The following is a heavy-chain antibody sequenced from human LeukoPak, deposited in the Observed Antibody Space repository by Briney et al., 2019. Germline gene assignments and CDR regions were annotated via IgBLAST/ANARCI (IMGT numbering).Heavy chain of an antibody. Sequence: ETLSLTCAVSGGSISSSNWWSWVRQAPGKGLEWVSAISGSGGSTYYADSVKGRFTISRDNSKNTLYLQMNSLRAEDTAVYYCAKVGDYDLYYYYMDVWGKGTTVTVSS. V-gene: IGHV3-23*01. CDR1: GGSISSSN. D-gene: IGHD3-3*01. CDR3: AKVGDYDLYYYYMDV. J-gene: IGHJ6*03. CDR2: ISGSGGST.